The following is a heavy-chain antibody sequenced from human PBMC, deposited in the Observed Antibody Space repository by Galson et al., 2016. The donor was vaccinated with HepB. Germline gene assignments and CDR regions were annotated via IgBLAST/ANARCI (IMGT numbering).Heavy chain of an antibody. J-gene: IGHJ4*02. CDR3: ASRDNWNDGLR. Sequence: SVKVSCKASGYTFTSYAMHWVRQAPGQRLEWMGWINAGNGNTKYSQKFQGRVTLTRDTSASTGYMELSSLRSEDTAVYYCASRDNWNDGLRWGQGTLVTVSS. V-gene: IGHV1-3*01. CDR1: GYTFTSYA. D-gene: IGHD1-20*01. CDR2: INAGNGNT.